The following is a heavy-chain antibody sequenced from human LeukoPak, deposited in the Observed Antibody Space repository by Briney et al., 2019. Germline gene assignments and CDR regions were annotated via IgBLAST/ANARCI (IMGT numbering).Heavy chain of an antibody. CDR3: ARTWTYYYDSSGYYYGYYYFDY. Sequence: SETLSLTCTVSGGSISSSSYYWGWIRQPPGKGLEWIGSIYYSGSTYYNPSLKSRVTISVDTSKNQFSLKLSSVTAADTAVYYCARTWTYYYDSSGYYYGYYYFDYWGQGTLVTVSS. J-gene: IGHJ4*02. CDR1: GGSISSSSYY. CDR2: IYYSGST. D-gene: IGHD3-22*01. V-gene: IGHV4-39*01.